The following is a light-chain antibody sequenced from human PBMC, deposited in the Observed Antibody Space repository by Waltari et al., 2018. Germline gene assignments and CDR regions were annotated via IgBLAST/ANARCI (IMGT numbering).Light chain of an antibody. V-gene: IGLV3-21*02. J-gene: IGLJ2*01. CDR2: DDD. CDR3: QVWDNYADLVI. Sequence: SSVLTQPPSGAVAPGQTATIPCGGNNIGSKSGHGYQQKPGQAPVLVVYDDDVRPPGLPERISGSNSANTASLTINRVEVGDEAAYFCQVWDNYADLVIFGGGTKLTVL. CDR1: NIGSKS.